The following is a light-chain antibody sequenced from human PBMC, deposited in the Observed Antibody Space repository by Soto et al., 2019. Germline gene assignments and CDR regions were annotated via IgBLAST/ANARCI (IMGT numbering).Light chain of an antibody. CDR1: QGIRNS. J-gene: IGKJ4*01. Sequence: DIQMTQSPSFLSASVGDRVTITCRASQGIRNSLARYQHKPGKVPQLLIYAASTLYSGVSSRFSGSGSGTDFTLTTGSLQPEDFAVYYCQKNSSVPFPFGGGTKVEIK. CDR2: AAS. CDR3: QKNSSVPFP. V-gene: IGKV1-27*01.